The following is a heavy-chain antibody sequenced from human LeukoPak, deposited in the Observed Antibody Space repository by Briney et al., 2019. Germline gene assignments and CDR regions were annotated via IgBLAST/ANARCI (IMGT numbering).Heavy chain of an antibody. D-gene: IGHD3-3*01. J-gene: IGHJ4*02. CDR2: IGGSGSRT. V-gene: IGHV3-23*01. CDR1: GFPFSSYA. CDR3: AKGQGAAVLGFLEWLSLDS. Sequence: GGSLRLSCVASGFPFSSYAMTWVRQAPGKGLEWVSAIGGSGSRTYSADSVKGRFTIYRDNSKNTLYLQMNSLRAEDTAVYYCAKGQGAAVLGFLEWLSLDSWGQGTLVTVS.